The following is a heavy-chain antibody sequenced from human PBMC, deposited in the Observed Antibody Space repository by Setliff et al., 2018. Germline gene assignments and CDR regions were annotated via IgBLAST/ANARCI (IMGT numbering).Heavy chain of an antibody. CDR3: ARDGVSYGMDV. J-gene: IGHJ6*02. Sequence: GGSLRLSCAASGFTFNSYGMYWVRQAPGKGLVWVSHIYNDGSSPTYADSVRGRFTISRDNAKNSLYLQMNSLRAEDTAVYYCARDGVSYGMDVWGQGTTVTVSS. V-gene: IGHV3-74*01. CDR2: IYNDGSSP. CDR1: GFTFNSYG.